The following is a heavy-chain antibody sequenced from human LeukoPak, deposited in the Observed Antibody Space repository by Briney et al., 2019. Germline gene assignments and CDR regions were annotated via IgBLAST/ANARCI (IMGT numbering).Heavy chain of an antibody. CDR1: GFTVSSNY. CDR3: ARAPEWLIFDY. CDR2: IYSGGST. D-gene: IGHD6-19*01. Sequence: GGSLRLSCAASGFTVSSNYMSWVRQAPGKGLEWVSVIYSGGSTYYADSVKGRFTISRHNAKNTLYLQMNSLRAEDTAVYYCARAPEWLIFDYWGQGPLVTVSS. J-gene: IGHJ4*02. V-gene: IGHV3-53*04.